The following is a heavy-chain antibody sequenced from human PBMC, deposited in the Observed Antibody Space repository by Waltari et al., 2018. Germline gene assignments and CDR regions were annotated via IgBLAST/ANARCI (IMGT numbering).Heavy chain of an antibody. CDR2: ISTDGSGA. Sequence: VPLVESGGGLGQPGGSLRLACAASGLPFSSLWMQRVRPVPGKGLVWVSRISTDGSGANYADSVQGRFTSSRDNAKNILYLQLNSPRAEDTAVYYCARGPVSGSGSYYVGDYWGQGTLVTVSS. CDR3: ARGPVSGSGSYYVGDY. V-gene: IGHV3-74*01. CDR1: GLPFSSLW. J-gene: IGHJ4*02. D-gene: IGHD1-26*01.